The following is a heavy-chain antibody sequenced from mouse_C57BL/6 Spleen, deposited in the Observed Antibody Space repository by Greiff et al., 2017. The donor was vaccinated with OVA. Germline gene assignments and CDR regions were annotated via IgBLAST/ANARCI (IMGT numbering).Heavy chain of an antibody. CDR3: ARAPYYGSSRYWYCDV. CDR1: GYTFTDYY. D-gene: IGHD1-1*01. CDR2: INPNNGGT. J-gene: IGHJ1*03. V-gene: IGHV1-26*01. Sequence: VQLQQSGPELVKPGASVKISCKASGYTFTDYYMNWVKQSHGKSLEWIGDINPNNGGTSYNQKFKGKATLTVDKSSSTAYMELRSLTSEDSAVYYCARAPYYGSSRYWYCDVWGTGTTVTVSS.